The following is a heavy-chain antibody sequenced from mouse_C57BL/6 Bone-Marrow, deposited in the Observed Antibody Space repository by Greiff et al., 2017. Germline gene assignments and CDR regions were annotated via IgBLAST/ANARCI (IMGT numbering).Heavy chain of an antibody. CDR1: GYTFTSYW. D-gene: IGHD1-1*01. Sequence: VQLQQSGAELVKPGASVKMSCKASGYTFTSYWITWVKQRPGQGLEWIGDIYPGSGSTNYTEKFKSKATLTVATSSSTAYMQLSSLTSEDSAVYYCARFYYYGSRGWYFDVWGTGTTVTVSS. V-gene: IGHV1-55*01. CDR3: ARFYYYGSRGWYFDV. J-gene: IGHJ1*03. CDR2: IYPGSGST.